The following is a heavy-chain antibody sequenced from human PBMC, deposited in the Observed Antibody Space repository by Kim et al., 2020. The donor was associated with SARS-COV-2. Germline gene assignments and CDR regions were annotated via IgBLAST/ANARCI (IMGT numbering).Heavy chain of an antibody. V-gene: IGHV4-59*13. CDR2: IYYSGST. CDR3: ARSRYFYY. J-gene: IGHJ4*02. Sequence: SETLSLTCTVSGGSISSYYWSWIRQPPGKGLEWIGYIYYSGSTNYNPSLKSRVTISVDTSKNQFSLKLSSVTAADTAVYYCARSRYFYYWGQGTLVTVSS. CDR1: GGSISSYY.